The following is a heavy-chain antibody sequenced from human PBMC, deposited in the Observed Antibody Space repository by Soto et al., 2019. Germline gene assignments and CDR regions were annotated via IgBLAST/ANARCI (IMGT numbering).Heavy chain of an antibody. J-gene: IGHJ6*02. CDR3: AREFGGYCTATSCYQLDV. CDR1: GGSVSSGTYY. CDR2: IYYSGTT. V-gene: IGHV4-61*01. Sequence: QVQLQESGPGLVKPSETLSLTCTVSGGSVSSGTYYWTWIRQPPGKGLEWIGYIYYSGTTNYNPSLKSRVTISADTSKNQFSLKLNSVSAADTAVYYCAREFGGYCTATSCYQLDVWGQGTTVTVSS. D-gene: IGHD2-2*01.